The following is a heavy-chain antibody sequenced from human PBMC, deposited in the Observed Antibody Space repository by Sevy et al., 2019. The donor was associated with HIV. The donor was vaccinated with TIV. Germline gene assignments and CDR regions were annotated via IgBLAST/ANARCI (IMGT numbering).Heavy chain of an antibody. CDR2: ISYDGSNK. Sequence: GGSLRLSCAASGFTFSSYAMHWVRQAPGKGLEWVAVISYDGSNKYYADSVKGRFTISRDNSKNTLYLQMNSLRAEDTAVYYCARGYYLTVAGDYWGQGTLVTVSS. CDR3: ARGYYLTVAGDY. D-gene: IGHD6-19*01. J-gene: IGHJ4*02. V-gene: IGHV3-30-3*01. CDR1: GFTFSSYA.